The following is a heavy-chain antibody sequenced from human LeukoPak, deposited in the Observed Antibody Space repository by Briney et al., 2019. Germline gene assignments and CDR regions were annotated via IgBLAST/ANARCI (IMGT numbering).Heavy chain of an antibody. J-gene: IGHJ5*02. CDR1: GFTFSSYW. D-gene: IGHD3-16*01. Sequence: GGSLRLSCAASGFTFSSYWMHWVRQAPGKGLVWVSRINSDGGSTSYADSVKGRFTISRDNAKNTLYLQMNSLRAEDTAVYYCARARLRSNWFDPWGQGTLVTVSS. CDR2: INSDGGST. V-gene: IGHV3-74*01. CDR3: ARARLRSNWFDP.